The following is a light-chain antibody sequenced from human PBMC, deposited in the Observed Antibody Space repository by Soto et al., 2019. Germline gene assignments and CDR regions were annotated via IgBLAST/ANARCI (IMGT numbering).Light chain of an antibody. CDR1: SSNIGAGYN. CDR2: GNS. V-gene: IGLV1-40*01. J-gene: IGLJ3*02. Sequence: QSVLTQPPSVSGAPGQRVTISCTGSSSNIGAGYNVHWYQQLPGTAPKLLIYGNSNRPSGVPDRFSGPKSGTSASLAITGLQAEDEAGYYCQSYDSSLRGGVFGGGTQLTVL. CDR3: QSYDSSLRGGV.